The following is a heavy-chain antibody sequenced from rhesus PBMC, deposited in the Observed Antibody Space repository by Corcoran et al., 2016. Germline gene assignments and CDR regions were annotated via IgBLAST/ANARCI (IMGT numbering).Heavy chain of an antibody. D-gene: IGHD4-23*01. Sequence: QVQLLESGPGVMKPSETLSLTCAVSGGSISDSYRWNCISQPPGKGLEWMGSIYGGMRITNDNPSLKSRVTISKYPSKNQFSFKLSSVTAAVTAFYYCAREHSNLAGVEFWVQGLGVSVSS. J-gene: IGHJ3*01. CDR3: AREHSNLAGVEF. V-gene: IGHV4S10*01. CDR1: GGSISDSYR. CDR2: IYGGMRIT.